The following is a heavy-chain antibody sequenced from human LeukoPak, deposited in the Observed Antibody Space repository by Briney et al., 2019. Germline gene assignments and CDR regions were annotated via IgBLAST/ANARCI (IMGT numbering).Heavy chain of an antibody. V-gene: IGHV3-11*04. Sequence: GGSVRLLCAASGLTFSVYYMSCIRQAPGKGRECVSYIIDIGSSIYYADSVKGRFTISRDNAKNSLYLQMNSLRAEDTAVYYCAKTAASMDVWGKGITVTVSS. J-gene: IGHJ6*03. CDR2: IIDIGSSI. CDR1: GLTFSVYY. CDR3: AKTAASMDV. D-gene: IGHD2-15*01.